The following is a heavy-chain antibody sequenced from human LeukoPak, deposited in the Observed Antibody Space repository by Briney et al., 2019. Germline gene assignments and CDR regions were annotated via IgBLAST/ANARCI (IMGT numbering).Heavy chain of an antibody. CDR3: AKSSSGPIAARPDWFDP. V-gene: IGHV3-48*03. D-gene: IGHD6-6*01. J-gene: IGHJ5*02. CDR1: GFTFSSYE. Sequence: GGSLRLSCAASGFTFSSYEMNWVRQAPGKGLEWVSYISSSGSTIYYADSVKGRFTISRDNSKNTLYLQMNSLRAEDTAVYYCAKSSSGPIAARPDWFDPWGQGTLVTVSS. CDR2: ISSSGSTI.